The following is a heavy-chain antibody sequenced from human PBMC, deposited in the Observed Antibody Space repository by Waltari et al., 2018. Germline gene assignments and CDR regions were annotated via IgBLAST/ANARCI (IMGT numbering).Heavy chain of an antibody. J-gene: IGHJ4*02. CDR2: MNPKSSHS. Sequence: QVQLVQSGAEVKKPGASVKVSCKASGYSFTTYDINWVRQAPGQGLEWMGWMNPKSSHSGEALRSQGRVTMTADASAGTAYLELSGLRFDDTAVYYCARSMAVAIDYWGQGTLVTVSS. CDR1: GYSFTTYD. CDR3: ARSMAVAIDY. D-gene: IGHD6-19*01. V-gene: IGHV1-8*01.